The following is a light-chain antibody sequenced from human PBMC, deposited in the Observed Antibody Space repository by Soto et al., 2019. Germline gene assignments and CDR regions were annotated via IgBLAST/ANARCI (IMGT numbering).Light chain of an antibody. Sequence: DVVMTQSPLSLPVILGQPASISCRSSQSLVYSDGNTYLSWFQQRPGQSPRRLIYKVSKRDSGVPDRFSGSGSDTNYTLKISGVEAEDVGIYYCLQCARWPPVFGPGTRVDI. CDR2: KVS. V-gene: IGKV2-30*01. J-gene: IGKJ3*01. CDR3: LQCARWPPV. CDR1: QSLVYSDGNTY.